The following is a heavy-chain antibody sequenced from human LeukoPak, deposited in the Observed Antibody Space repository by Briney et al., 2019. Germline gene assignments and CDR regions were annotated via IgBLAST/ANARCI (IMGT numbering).Heavy chain of an antibody. Sequence: GGSLRLSCAASGFTFSRYYMYWVRQAPGKGLVWVSRINTDGSSTAYADSVKGRFTISRDNAKNTLYLQMNSLRADDTAVYYCASYNWNFPNDYWGQGTLVTVSS. CDR1: GFTFSRYY. J-gene: IGHJ4*02. CDR2: INTDGSST. D-gene: IGHD1-7*01. V-gene: IGHV3-74*01. CDR3: ASYNWNFPNDY.